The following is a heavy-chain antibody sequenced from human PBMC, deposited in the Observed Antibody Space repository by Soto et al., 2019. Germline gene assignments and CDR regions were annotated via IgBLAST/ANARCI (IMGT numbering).Heavy chain of an antibody. CDR3: AREVAQLLWEI. CDR1: GGTFSSYA. Sequence: QVQLVQSGAEVKKPGSSVKVSCKASGGTFSSYAISWVRQAPGQGLEWMGGIIPIFGTTNYAQKFQGRVTITADESQRTAYMELSSLRSENTAVYSCAREVAQLLWEIWGQGPRVPVSS. CDR2: IIPIFGTT. D-gene: IGHD1-26*01. J-gene: IGHJ3*02. V-gene: IGHV1-69*12.